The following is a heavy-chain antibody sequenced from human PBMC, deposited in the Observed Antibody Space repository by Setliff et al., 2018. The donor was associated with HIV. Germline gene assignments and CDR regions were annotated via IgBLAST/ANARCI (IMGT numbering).Heavy chain of an antibody. CDR3: ARGALSLTMTKLLSFFDC. CDR1: GGSFSGNY. J-gene: IGHJ4*02. CDR2: INHSGNT. V-gene: IGHV4-34*01. D-gene: IGHD3-22*01. Sequence: SETLSLTCAVYGGSFSGNYWSWIRQTPGKGLEWIAEINHSGNTNYNPSLKNRVTISVVASKSHFSLKMTSVTAADTAVYYCARGALSLTMTKLLSFFDCWGQGTQVTVSS.